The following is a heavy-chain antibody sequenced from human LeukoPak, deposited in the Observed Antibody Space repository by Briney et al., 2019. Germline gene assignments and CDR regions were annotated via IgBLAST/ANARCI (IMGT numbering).Heavy chain of an antibody. D-gene: IGHD1-26*01. V-gene: IGHV4-39*01. Sequence: SETLSLTCTVSGGSISSSSYYWGWIRQPPGKGLEWIGSIYYSGSTYYNPSLKSRVTISVDTSKNQFSLKLSSVTAADTAVYYCARRRGRSGGYHAWFDPWGQGTLVTVSS. J-gene: IGHJ5*02. CDR2: IYYSGST. CDR3: ARRRGRSGGYHAWFDP. CDR1: GGSISSSSYY.